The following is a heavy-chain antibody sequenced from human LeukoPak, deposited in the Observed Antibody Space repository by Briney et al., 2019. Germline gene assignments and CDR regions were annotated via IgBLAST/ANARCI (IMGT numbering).Heavy chain of an antibody. CDR3: AKDWIFSSPTYYFDY. CDR2: ISGSGGST. D-gene: IGHD2-2*01. CDR1: GFTFSSYA. Sequence: GGSLRLSCAASGFTFSSYAMSWVRQAPGEGLEWVSAISGSGGSTYYADSVKGRFTISRDNSKNTLYLQMNSLRAEDTAVYYCAKDWIFSSPTYYFDYWGQGTLVTVSS. V-gene: IGHV3-23*01. J-gene: IGHJ4*02.